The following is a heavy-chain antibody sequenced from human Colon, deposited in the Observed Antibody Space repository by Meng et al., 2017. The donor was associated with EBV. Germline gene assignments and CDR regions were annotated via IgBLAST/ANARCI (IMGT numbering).Heavy chain of an antibody. V-gene: IGHV4-61*01. CDR3: ARVSGRSFDP. CDR1: GDSVATRRYY. D-gene: IGHD3-10*01. J-gene: IGHJ5*02. CDR2: IYYNGGT. Sequence: VQPQEAGQGLGKPPETLSLPSAVGGDSVATRRYYWSWIRQPPGKGLEWIAYIYYNGGTNYNPPLKSRLTISLDTSKNQFSLSLRSVTAADTAVYYCARVSGRSFDPWGQGTLVTVSS.